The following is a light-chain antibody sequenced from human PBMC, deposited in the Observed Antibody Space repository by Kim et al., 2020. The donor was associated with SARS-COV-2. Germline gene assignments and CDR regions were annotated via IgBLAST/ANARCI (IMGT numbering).Light chain of an antibody. V-gene: IGLV4-69*02. J-gene: IGLJ2*01. CDR2: LNSDGSH. Sequence: QLVLTQSPSASASLGASVKLTCTLSSGHNIYAIAWHQQQPEKGPRFLMTLNSDGSHTKGDGIPDRLSGSSSGAERYLTISSLQSGDEADYYCQTWDTGVVFGGGTQLTVL. CDR1: SGHNIYA. CDR3: QTWDTGVV.